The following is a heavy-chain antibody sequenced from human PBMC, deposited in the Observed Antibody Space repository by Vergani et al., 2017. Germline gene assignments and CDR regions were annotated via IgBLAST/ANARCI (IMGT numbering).Heavy chain of an antibody. CDR1: GFSPSNARMG. CDR2: IFSNDEK. D-gene: IGHD6-13*01. Sequence: QVTLKESGPVLVKPTETLTLTCTVSGFSPSNARMGVSWIRQPPGKALEWLAHIFSNDEKSHSTSLKSRLTISKDTSKSQVVLTMTNMDPVDTATYYCARIRSDSSRPARDLDYWGQGTLVTVSS. CDR3: ARIRSDSSRPARDLDY. V-gene: IGHV2-26*01. J-gene: IGHJ4*02.